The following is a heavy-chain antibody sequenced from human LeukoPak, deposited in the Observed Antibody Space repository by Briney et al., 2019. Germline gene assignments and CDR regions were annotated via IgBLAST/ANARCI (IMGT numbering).Heavy chain of an antibody. Sequence: GGSLRLSCAASGFTFSDYYMSWIRQAPGKGLEWVSYISSSGSTIYYADSVKGRFTISRDNAKNSLYLQMNGLRAEDTAVYYCARDLGSGWTTTFDYWGQGTLVTVSS. J-gene: IGHJ4*02. CDR2: ISSSGSTI. D-gene: IGHD6-19*01. V-gene: IGHV3-11*01. CDR3: ARDLGSGWTTTFDY. CDR1: GFTFSDYY.